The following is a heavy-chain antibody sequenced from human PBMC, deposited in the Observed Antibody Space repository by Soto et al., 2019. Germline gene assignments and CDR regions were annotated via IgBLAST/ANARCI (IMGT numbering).Heavy chain of an antibody. D-gene: IGHD4-4*01. CDR1: GGSINSYC. J-gene: IGHJ4*02. Sequence: SETLSLTCAASGGSINSYCWSWIRQPPGKGLEWIAYIIDSGNANYNPSLKSRVTISVDTSKNQFSLKLTSVTAADTAVYYCARHRRTTVAKFYFDNWGQGALVTVSS. CDR2: IIDSGNA. CDR3: ARHRRTTVAKFYFDN. V-gene: IGHV4-59*08.